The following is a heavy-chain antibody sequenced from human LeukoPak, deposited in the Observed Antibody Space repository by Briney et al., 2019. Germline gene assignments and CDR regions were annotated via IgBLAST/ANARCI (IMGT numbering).Heavy chain of an antibody. CDR1: GFTFSSYA. J-gene: IGHJ3*02. CDR2: ISYDGSNK. Sequence: GGSLRLSCAASGFTFSSYAMHWVRQAPGKGLEWVAVISYDGSNKYYADSVKGRFTISRDNAKNSLYLQMNSLRAEDTAVYYCARDHDGAFDIWGQGTMVTVSS. CDR3: ARDHDGAFDI. D-gene: IGHD3-3*01. V-gene: IGHV3-30-3*01.